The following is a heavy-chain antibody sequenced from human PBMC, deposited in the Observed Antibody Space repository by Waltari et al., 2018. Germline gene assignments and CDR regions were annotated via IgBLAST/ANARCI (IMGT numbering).Heavy chain of an antibody. Sequence: QLQLQESGPGLVKPSETLSLTCTVSGGSISSSSYYWGWSRQPPGKGLEWIGSIYYRGSTYDNPSLKSRVTISVDTSKNQFSLKLSSVTAADTAVYYCARQTWIQLWLYAFDIWGQGTMVTVSS. CDR2: IYYRGST. CDR1: GGSISSSSYY. V-gene: IGHV4-39*01. CDR3: ARQTWIQLWLYAFDI. J-gene: IGHJ3*02. D-gene: IGHD5-18*01.